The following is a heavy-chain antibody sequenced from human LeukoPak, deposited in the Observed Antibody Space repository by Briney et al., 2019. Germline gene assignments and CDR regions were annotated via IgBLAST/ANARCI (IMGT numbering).Heavy chain of an antibody. Sequence: PETLSLTCTVSGGSISSYYWSWIRQPAGKGLEWIGRIYTSGSTNYNPSLKSRVTMSVDTSKNQFSLKLSSVTAADTAVYYCAREGVYYYGSGSYYNEYCFDYWGQGTLVTVSS. CDR2: IYTSGST. CDR1: GGSISSYY. CDR3: AREGVYYYGSGSYYNEYCFDY. J-gene: IGHJ4*02. D-gene: IGHD3-10*01. V-gene: IGHV4-4*07.